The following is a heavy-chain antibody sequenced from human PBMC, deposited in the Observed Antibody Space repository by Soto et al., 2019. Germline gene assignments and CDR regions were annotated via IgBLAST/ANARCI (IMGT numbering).Heavy chain of an antibody. J-gene: IGHJ4*02. Sequence: PSETLCLTCSVSGCSISSTGHYWGWIRQPPGKGLEWIGNIYYAGSPYYNPSLKSRVTISVDTSKNHFSLALTSVTAADTAVYYCARLMGVVTVDYWGQGVLVTVAS. V-gene: IGHV4-39*02. CDR3: ARLMGVVTVDY. CDR2: IYYAGSP. D-gene: IGHD2-21*02. CDR1: GCSISSTGHY.